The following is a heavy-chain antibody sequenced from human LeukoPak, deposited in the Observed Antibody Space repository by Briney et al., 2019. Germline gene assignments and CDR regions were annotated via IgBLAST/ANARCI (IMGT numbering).Heavy chain of an antibody. CDR2: ISAYNGNT. CDR1: GYTFTSYG. Sequence: ASVKVSCKASGYTFTSYGISWVRQAPGQGLEWMGWISAYNGNTNYAQKLQGRVTMTTDTSTSTAYMELRSLRSDDTAVYYCARDIAAAGRAKDLSIDYWGQGTLVTVSS. D-gene: IGHD6-13*01. J-gene: IGHJ4*02. CDR3: ARDIAAAGRAKDLSIDY. V-gene: IGHV1-18*01.